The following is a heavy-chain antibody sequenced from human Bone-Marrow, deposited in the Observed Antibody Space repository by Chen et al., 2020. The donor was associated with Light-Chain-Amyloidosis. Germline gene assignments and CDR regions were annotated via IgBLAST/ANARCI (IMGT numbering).Heavy chain of an antibody. Sequence: QLQLQEAGPGLVKPSETLSLTCTISGGSITSSGYYWGWFRQPPGKGLEWAATVYYGGSTYYNPALKNRVLISVDTSRNQFSLKLASVTASDTAVYFCARNCTSEIRGGWFDPWGPGTLVTVSS. CDR3: ARNCTSEIRGGWFDP. J-gene: IGHJ5*02. D-gene: IGHD2-8*01. CDR2: VYYGGST. CDR1: GGSITSSGYY. V-gene: IGHV4-39*01.